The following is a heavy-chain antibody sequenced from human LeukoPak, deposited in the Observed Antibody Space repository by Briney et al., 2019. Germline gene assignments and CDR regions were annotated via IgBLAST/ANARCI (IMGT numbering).Heavy chain of an antibody. Sequence: ASVKVSCKASGYTFTSYDINGVRQATGQGLEWMGWMNPNSGNTGYAQKFQGRVTITRNTSISTAYMELSSLRSEDTAVYYCARNRMKTWFDPWGQGTLVTVSS. D-gene: IGHD2-8*01. J-gene: IGHJ5*02. CDR3: ARNRMKTWFDP. V-gene: IGHV1-8*03. CDR2: MNPNSGNT. CDR1: GYTFTSYD.